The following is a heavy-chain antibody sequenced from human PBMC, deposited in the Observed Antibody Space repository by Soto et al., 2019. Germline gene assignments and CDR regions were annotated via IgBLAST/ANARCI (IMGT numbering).Heavy chain of an antibody. CDR3: ARSRVDDYIWGSYRYSFDY. CDR2: IYYSGST. CDR1: GGSISSYY. D-gene: IGHD3-16*02. J-gene: IGHJ4*02. Sequence: TLSLTCTVSGGSISSYYWSWIRQPPGKGLEWIGYIYYSGSTNYNPSLKSRVTISVDTSKNQFSLKLSSVTAADTAVYYCARSRVDDYIWGSYRYSFDYWGQGTLVTVSS. V-gene: IGHV4-59*12.